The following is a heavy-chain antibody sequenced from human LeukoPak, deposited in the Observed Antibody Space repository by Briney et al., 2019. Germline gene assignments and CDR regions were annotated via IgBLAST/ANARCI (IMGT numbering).Heavy chain of an antibody. Sequence: PGRSLRLSCEATGFNFSTYAMHWVRQATGKGMVWQAVITYGGNIKTYADSVKGRFTLSRDNSKSTLYLQMNSLRAEDTAVYYCARGLYDYVWGSYVPLECWGQGTLITVSS. J-gene: IGHJ4*02. CDR1: GFNFSTYA. CDR2: ITYGGNIK. CDR3: ARGLYDYVWGSYVPLEC. V-gene: IGHV3-30-3*01. D-gene: IGHD3-16*01.